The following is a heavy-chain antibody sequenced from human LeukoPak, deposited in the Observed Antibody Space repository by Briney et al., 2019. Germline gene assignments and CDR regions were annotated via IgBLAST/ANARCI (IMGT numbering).Heavy chain of an antibody. V-gene: IGHV4-34*01. CDR3: ARQVVEMATISAFDI. J-gene: IGHJ3*02. CDR2: INHSGST. Sequence: SETLSLTCAVYGGSFSGYYWSWIRQPPGKGLEWIGEINHSGSTNYNPSLKSRVTISVDTSKNQFSLKLSSVTAADTAVYYCARQVVEMATISAFDIWGQGTMVTVSS. CDR1: GGSFSGYY. D-gene: IGHD5-24*01.